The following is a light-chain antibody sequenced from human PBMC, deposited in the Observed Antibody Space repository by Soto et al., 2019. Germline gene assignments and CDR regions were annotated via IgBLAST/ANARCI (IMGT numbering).Light chain of an antibody. Sequence: EIVLTHSPATLSLSPWERATLSCRASQSVSSYLARYQQKPGQAPRLLIYGASNRATGIPDRFSGSGSGTDFTLTISRLEPEDFAVYYCQQYGSSGTFGQGTKVDIK. CDR3: QQYGSSGT. V-gene: IGKV3-20*01. J-gene: IGKJ1*01. CDR1: QSVSSY. CDR2: GAS.